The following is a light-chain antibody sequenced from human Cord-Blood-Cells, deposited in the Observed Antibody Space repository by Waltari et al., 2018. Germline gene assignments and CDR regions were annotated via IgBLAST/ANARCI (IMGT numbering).Light chain of an antibody. CDR1: QSVLYSSNNKNY. Sequence: DIVMTQSPDSLAVSLCERASINCKSSQSVLYSSNNKNYVAWYQQKPGQPPNLLIYWASTRESGVPDRFSGSGSGTDFTLTISSLQAEDVAVYYCQQYYSTPFTFGPGTKVDIK. CDR3: QQYYSTPFT. J-gene: IGKJ3*01. CDR2: WAS. V-gene: IGKV4-1*01.